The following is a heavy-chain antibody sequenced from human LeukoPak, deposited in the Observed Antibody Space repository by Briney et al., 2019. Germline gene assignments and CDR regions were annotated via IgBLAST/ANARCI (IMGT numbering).Heavy chain of an antibody. CDR2: IYSGGNP. V-gene: IGHV3-53*01. J-gene: IGHJ1*01. CDR3: ASGYCSGGHCYSVYFQH. CDR1: GFTVSSNY. D-gene: IGHD2-15*01. Sequence: GGSLRLSCAASGFTVSSNYMSWVRQAPGKGLEWVSVIYSGGNPYYADSVKGRFTISRDNSKNTLYLQMNSLRAEDTAVYYCASGYCSGGHCYSVYFQHWGQGTLVTVSS.